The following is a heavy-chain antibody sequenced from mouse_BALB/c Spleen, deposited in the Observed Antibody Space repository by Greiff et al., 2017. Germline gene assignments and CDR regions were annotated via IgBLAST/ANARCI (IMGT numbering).Heavy chain of an antibody. D-gene: IGHD2-1*01. CDR3: ARDIYYQGDY. J-gene: IGHJ4*01. CDR2: IRNKANGYTT. CDR1: GFTFTDYY. Sequence: EVQLVESGGGLVQPGGSLRLSCATSGFTFTDYYMSWVRQPPGKALEWLGFIRNKANGYTTEYSASVKGRFTISRDNSQSILYLQMNTLRAEDSATYYFARDIYYQGDYWGQGTSVTVSS. V-gene: IGHV7-3*02.